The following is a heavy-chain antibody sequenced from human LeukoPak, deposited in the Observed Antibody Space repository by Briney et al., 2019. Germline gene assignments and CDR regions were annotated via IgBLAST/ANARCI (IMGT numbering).Heavy chain of an antibody. J-gene: IGHJ3*02. CDR2: IFDRGTT. CDR1: GGSFSGYY. V-gene: IGHV4-59*12. Sequence: NPSETLSLTCAVYGGSFSGYYWSWIRQPPGKGLEWIGYIFDRGTTNYNPSLESRVTISAETSKNQVSLKVKSVTAADTAVYYCARDKWEPRYAFDIWGQGTMVTVSS. CDR3: ARDKWEPRYAFDI. D-gene: IGHD1-26*01.